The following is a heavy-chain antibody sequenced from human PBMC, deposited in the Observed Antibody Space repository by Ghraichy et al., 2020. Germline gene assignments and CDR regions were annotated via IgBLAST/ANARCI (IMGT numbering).Heavy chain of an antibody. D-gene: IGHD6-13*01. V-gene: IGHV3-33*01. Sequence: GGSLRLSCAASGFTFSSFGMYWVRQAPGKGPEWVAVIWYDGSNEDYADPVKGRFTISRDNSKNTLYLQMNSLRDEDTAIYYCARDPSTRAAAGRFDYWGPGTLVTVSS. CDR1: GFTFSSFG. J-gene: IGHJ4*02. CDR2: IWYDGSNE. CDR3: ARDPSTRAAAGRFDY.